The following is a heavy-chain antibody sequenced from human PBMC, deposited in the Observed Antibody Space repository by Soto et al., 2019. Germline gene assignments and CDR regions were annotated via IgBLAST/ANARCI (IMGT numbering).Heavy chain of an antibody. CDR2: IYHTGNT. CDR3: AREVVYYFDY. D-gene: IGHD2-15*01. J-gene: IGHJ4*02. CDR1: GGSISSTNW. Sequence: PSETLSLTCYVSGGSISSTNWWTWVRQPPGKGLEWIGDIYHTGNTNYNPSLKSRVTISVDTSKNQFSLKLSSVTAADTAVYYCAREVVYYFDYWGQGTLVTVSS. V-gene: IGHV4-4*02.